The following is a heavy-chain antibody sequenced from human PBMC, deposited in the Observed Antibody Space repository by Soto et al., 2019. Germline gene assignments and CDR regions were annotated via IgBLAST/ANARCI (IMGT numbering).Heavy chain of an antibody. V-gene: IGHV3-30*18. CDR3: AKDGPPPYYDYIWGSYRSYYYYMDV. CDR2: ISYDGSNK. Sequence: GGSLRLSCAASGFTFSSYGMHWVRQAPGKGLEWVAVISYDGSNKYYADSVKGRFTISRDNSKNTLYLQMNSLRAEDTAVYYCAKDGPPPYYDYIWGSYRSYYYYMDVWGKGTTVTVSS. J-gene: IGHJ6*03. D-gene: IGHD3-16*02. CDR1: GFTFSSYG.